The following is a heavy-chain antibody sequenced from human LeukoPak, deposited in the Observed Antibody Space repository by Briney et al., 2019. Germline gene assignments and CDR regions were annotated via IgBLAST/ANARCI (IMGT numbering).Heavy chain of an antibody. V-gene: IGHV3-7*01. CDR2: IKEDGSLK. Sequence: TGGSLRLSCAASGFGFSNFWMSWVRQAPGKGPEWVANIKEDGSLKNYVDSVEGRFTVSRDNAKNTLYLQMNSLRPEDTAVYYCVRDWAPASMQAAPFDCWGQGTLVTVSS. CDR3: VRDWAPASMQAAPFDC. D-gene: IGHD2/OR15-2a*01. J-gene: IGHJ4*02. CDR1: GFGFSNFW.